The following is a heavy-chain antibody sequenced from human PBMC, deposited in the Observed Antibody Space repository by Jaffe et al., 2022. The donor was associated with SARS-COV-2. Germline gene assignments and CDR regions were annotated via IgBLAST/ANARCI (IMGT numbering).Heavy chain of an antibody. CDR2: ISGSGDYR. CDR1: GFTFSSYS. Sequence: VQVLESGGGLVQPGGSLKLSCAASGFTFSSYSMSWVRQAPGKGLEWVSVISGSGDYRSYADSVKGRFTISRDNSKNTLYLQMNTLRAEDTAKYYCAKGRGRTTYNMDVWGQGTTVIVSS. D-gene: IGHD3-16*01. J-gene: IGHJ6*02. V-gene: IGHV3-23*01. CDR3: AKGRGRTTYNMDV.